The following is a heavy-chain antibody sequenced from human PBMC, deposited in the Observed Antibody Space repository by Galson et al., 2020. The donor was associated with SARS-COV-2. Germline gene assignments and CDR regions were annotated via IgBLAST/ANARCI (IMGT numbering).Heavy chain of an antibody. J-gene: IGHJ3*02. CDR1: GGSISSYY. CDR2: IYYSGST. CDR3: ARHGSNTMFGVVIIPAAFDI. V-gene: IGHV4-59*08. Sequence: SETLSLTCTVSGGSISSYYWSWIRQPPGKGLEWIGYIYYSGSTNYNPSPKSRVTISVDTSKNQFSLKLSSVTAADTAVYYCARHGSNTMFGVVIIPAAFDIWGQGRMVTVSS. D-gene: IGHD3-3*01.